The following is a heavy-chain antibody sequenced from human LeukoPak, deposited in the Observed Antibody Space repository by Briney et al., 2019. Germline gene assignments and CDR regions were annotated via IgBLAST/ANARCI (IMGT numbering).Heavy chain of an antibody. CDR3: ARGRIARLPYFDY. CDR2: IYYSGST. V-gene: IGHV4-61*01. D-gene: IGHD5-18*01. J-gene: IGHJ4*02. CDR1: GGSISSGSYY. Sequence: PSETLSLTCIVSGGSISSGSYYWSWIRQPPGKGLEWIGSIYYSGSTDYNPSLKSRVTISVDTSKNQFSLKLSSVTAADTAVYYCARGRIARLPYFDYWGQGTLVTVSS.